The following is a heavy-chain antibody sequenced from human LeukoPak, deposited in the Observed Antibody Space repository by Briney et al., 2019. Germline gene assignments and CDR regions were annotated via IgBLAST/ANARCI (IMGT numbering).Heavy chain of an antibody. D-gene: IGHD3-22*01. CDR2: IYWDDDK. V-gene: IGHV2-5*02. CDR3: AHALYYYDSSGYRGQGGFDY. J-gene: IGHJ4*02. CDR1: GFSLSTSGVG. Sequence: SGPTLVNPTQTLTLTCTFSGFSLSTSGVGVGWIRQPPGKALEWLALIYWDDDKRYSPSLKSRLTITKDTSKNQVVLTMTNMDPVDTATCYCAHALYYYDSSGYRGQGGFDYWGQGTLVTVSS.